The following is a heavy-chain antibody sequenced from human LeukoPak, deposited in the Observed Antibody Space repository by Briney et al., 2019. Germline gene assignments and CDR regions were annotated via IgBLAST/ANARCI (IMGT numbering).Heavy chain of an antibody. V-gene: IGHV4-39*01. CDR3: ARHVGGDLDY. CDR2: IHYGGST. CDR1: GGSISSYSYY. J-gene: IGHJ4*02. D-gene: IGHD2-21*02. Sequence: PSETLSLTCTVSGGSISSYSYYWGWIRQPPGTGLEWIGSIHYGGSTYYNPSLKSRVTISVDTSKNQFSLKLSSVTAADTAVYYCARHVGGDLDYWGQGTLVTVSS.